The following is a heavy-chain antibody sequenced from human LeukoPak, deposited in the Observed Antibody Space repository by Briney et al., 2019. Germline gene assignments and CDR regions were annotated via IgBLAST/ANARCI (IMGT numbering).Heavy chain of an antibody. CDR2: INSDGSST. Sequence: GGPLRLSCAASGFTFSSYWMHWVRQAPGKGLVWVSRINSDGSSTSYADSVKGRFTISRDNAKNTLYLQMNSLRAEDTAVCYCARVTITMVRGVTTFYFDYWGQGTLVTVSS. V-gene: IGHV3-74*01. CDR3: ARVTITMVRGVTTFYFDY. J-gene: IGHJ4*02. CDR1: GFTFSSYW. D-gene: IGHD3-10*01.